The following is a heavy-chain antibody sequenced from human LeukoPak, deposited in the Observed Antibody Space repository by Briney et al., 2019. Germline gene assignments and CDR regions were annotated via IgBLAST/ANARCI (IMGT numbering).Heavy chain of an antibody. CDR2: IIPIFGTA. V-gene: IGHV1-69*13. Sequence: ASVKVSCAASGGTFSSYAISWVRQAPGQGLEWMGGIIPIFGTANYAQKSQGRVTITADESTSTAYMELSSLRSEDTAVYYCAREGVNYFDYWGQGTLVTVSS. CDR3: AREGVNYFDY. J-gene: IGHJ4*02. CDR1: GGTFSSYA.